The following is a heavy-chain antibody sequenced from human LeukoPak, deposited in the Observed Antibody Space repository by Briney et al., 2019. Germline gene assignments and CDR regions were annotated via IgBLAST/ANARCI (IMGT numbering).Heavy chain of an antibody. CDR3: ARDRGELLYYFDY. D-gene: IGHD1-26*01. CDR1: GGTFSSYA. Sequence: ASVKVSCKASGGTFSSYAISWVRQAPGQGLEWMGRIIPTFGIANYAQKFQGRVTITAVKSTSTAYMELSSLRSEDTAVYYCARDRGELLYYFDYWGQGTLVTVSS. V-gene: IGHV1-69*04. J-gene: IGHJ4*02. CDR2: IIPTFGIA.